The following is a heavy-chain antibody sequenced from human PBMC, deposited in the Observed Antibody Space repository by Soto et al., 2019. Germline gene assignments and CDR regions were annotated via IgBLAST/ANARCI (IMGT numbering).Heavy chain of an antibody. D-gene: IGHD2-2*01. CDR2: RNPNGGNT. CDR3: ARVRIVVVPAAIPYYYYYYMDV. J-gene: IGHJ6*03. Sequence: QVQLVQSGAEVKKPGASVKVSCKASGYTFTSYDINWVRQATGQGLEWMGWRNPNGGNTGYAQKFQGRVTMTRNTSISTAYMELSSLRSEDTAVYYCARVRIVVVPAAIPYYYYYYMDVWGKGTTVTVSS. V-gene: IGHV1-8*01. CDR1: GYTFTSYD.